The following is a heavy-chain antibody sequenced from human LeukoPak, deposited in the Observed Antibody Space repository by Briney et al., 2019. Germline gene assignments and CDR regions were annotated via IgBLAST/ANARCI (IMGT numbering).Heavy chain of an antibody. CDR3: ARGSRPSSYFDY. D-gene: IGHD3-22*01. CDR2: IYHSGST. J-gene: IGHJ4*02. Sequence: SQTLSLTCAVSGGSISSGGYSWSWIRQPPGKGLEWSGYIYHSGSTYYNPSLKSRVTISIDTSMNQFSLKLTSVTAADTAVYYCARGSRPSSYFDYWGQGTLVTVSS. CDR1: GGSISSGGYS. V-gene: IGHV4-30-2*01.